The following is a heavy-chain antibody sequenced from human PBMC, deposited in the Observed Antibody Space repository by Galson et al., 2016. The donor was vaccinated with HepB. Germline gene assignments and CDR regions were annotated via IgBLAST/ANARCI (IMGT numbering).Heavy chain of an antibody. CDR2: ITRRGDAT. J-gene: IGHJ4*02. CDR1: GFSFSNSG. Sequence: SLRLSCAASGFSFSNSGMSWVRQAPGRGLEWVSGITRRGDATHYADFVKGRFTISRDNSKNTLYLYLNNLTAGDTAIYYCGKHGGFDYRGQGALVTVSS. V-gene: IGHV3-23*01. CDR3: GKHGGFDY. D-gene: IGHD3-16*01.